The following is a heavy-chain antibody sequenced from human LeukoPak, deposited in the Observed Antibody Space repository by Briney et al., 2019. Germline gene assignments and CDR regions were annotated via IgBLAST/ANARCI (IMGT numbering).Heavy chain of an antibody. Sequence: GGSLRLSCAASGFTFSSYSMNWVRQAPGKGLEWVSSISSSGSYIYYADSVKGRFTISRDNAKNSLYQQMNSLRAEDTAVYYCARDMGYCSGGSCYAYFDYWGQGTLVTVSS. CDR3: ARDMGYCSGGSCYAYFDY. CDR1: GFTFSSYS. D-gene: IGHD2-15*01. J-gene: IGHJ4*02. V-gene: IGHV3-21*01. CDR2: ISSSGSYI.